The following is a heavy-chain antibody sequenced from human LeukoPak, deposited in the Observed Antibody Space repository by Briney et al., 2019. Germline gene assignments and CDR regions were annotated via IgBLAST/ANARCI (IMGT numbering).Heavy chain of an antibody. Sequence: GASVKVSCKASGYTFTSYGISWVRQAPGQGLEWMGWISAYNGNTNYAQKLQGRVTMTTDTSTSTAYMELRSLRSDDTAVYYCARCGSRSWGGYYYYYYMDVWGKGTTVTISS. CDR3: ARCGSRSWGGYYYYYYMDV. CDR2: ISAYNGNT. V-gene: IGHV1-18*01. CDR1: GYTFTSYG. J-gene: IGHJ6*03. D-gene: IGHD6-13*01.